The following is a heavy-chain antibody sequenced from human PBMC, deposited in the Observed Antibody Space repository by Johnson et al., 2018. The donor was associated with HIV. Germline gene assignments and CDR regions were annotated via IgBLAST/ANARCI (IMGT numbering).Heavy chain of an antibody. V-gene: IGHV3-66*01. J-gene: IGHJ3*01. D-gene: IGHD3-10*01. CDR1: GFTVSSNY. CDR2: IDTAGST. Sequence: VQLVESGGGLVQPGGSLRLSCVVSGFTVSSNYITWVRQAPGKGLEWVSIIDTAGSTYDADSVKGRFTISRDNSKNTLSLQMSSLKTEDTAVYYCTRDRDGVGVSGGQGTMVTVAS. CDR3: TRDRDGVGVS.